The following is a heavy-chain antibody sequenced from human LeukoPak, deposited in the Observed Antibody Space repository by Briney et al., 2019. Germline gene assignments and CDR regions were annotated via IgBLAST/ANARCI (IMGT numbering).Heavy chain of an antibody. J-gene: IGHJ4*02. Sequence: SETLSLTCSVSGGSISGSYFWSWIRQPPGKGLEWTGHIYHSGNTYYNPSLKSRVAISVDRSKNQFSLKLSSVTAADTAVYYCARNPVIYDSSGYCDYWGQGTLVTVSS. V-gene: IGHV4-30-2*01. D-gene: IGHD3-22*01. CDR2: IYHSGNT. CDR1: GGSISGSYF. CDR3: ARNPVIYDSSGYCDY.